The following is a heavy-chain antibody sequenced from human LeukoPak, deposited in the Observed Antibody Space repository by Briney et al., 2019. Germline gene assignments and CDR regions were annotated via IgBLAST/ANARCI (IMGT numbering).Heavy chain of an antibody. CDR2: INHSGST. D-gene: IGHD6-13*01. J-gene: IGHJ6*02. CDR3: ARGRGGIAAAGSGSYYYYGMDV. CDR1: GGSFSGYY. Sequence: PSETLSLTCAVYGGSFSGYYWSWIRQPPGKGLEWIGEINHSGSTNYNPSLKSRVTISVDTSKNQFSLKLSSVTAADTAVYYCARGRGGIAAAGSGSYYYYGMDVWGQGTTVTVSS. V-gene: IGHV4-34*01.